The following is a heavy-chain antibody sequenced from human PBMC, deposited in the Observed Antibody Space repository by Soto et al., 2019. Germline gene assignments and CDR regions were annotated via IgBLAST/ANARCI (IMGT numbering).Heavy chain of an antibody. J-gene: IGHJ5*02. CDR1: SGSISSSNW. V-gene: IGHV4-4*02. CDR2: IYHSGST. CDR3: ARAYYDFWSGTGDWFDP. D-gene: IGHD3-3*01. Sequence: QVQLQESGPGLVKPSETLSLTCAVSSGSISSSNWWSWVRQPPGKGLAWIGEIYHSGSTNYNPSLKSRVTISVDKSKNQFSLKLSSVTAADTAVYYCARAYYDFWSGTGDWFDPWGQGTLGTVSS.